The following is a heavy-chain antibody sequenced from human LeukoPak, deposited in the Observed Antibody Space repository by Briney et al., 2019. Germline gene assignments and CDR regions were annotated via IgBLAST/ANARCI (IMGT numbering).Heavy chain of an antibody. D-gene: IGHD3-3*01. V-gene: IGHV1-2*02. CDR2: INPNSGGT. Sequence: ASVKVSCKTTGHNLSVYHVHWVRQAPGQGLEWMGWINPNSGGTNYAQKFQGRVTMTRDTSTSTVYMELSSLRSEDTAVYYCARGPADFWSGYYFNYWGQGTLVTVSS. J-gene: IGHJ4*02. CDR1: GHNLSVYH. CDR3: ARGPADFWSGYYFNY.